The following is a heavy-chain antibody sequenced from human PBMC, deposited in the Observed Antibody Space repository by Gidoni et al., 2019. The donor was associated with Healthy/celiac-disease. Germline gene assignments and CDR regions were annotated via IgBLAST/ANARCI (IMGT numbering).Heavy chain of an antibody. CDR3: AREALYDTLDY. CDR1: GFTFSSYA. D-gene: IGHD3-9*01. Sequence: QVQLVESGGGVVQPGRFLRLSCAASGFTFSSYAMHWVRQAQGKGLAWVAVISYDGRNKYYADSVKGRFTISRDNSKNTLYLQMNSLRAEDTAVYYCAREALYDTLDYWGQGTLVTVSS. J-gene: IGHJ4*02. CDR2: ISYDGRNK. V-gene: IGHV3-30*01.